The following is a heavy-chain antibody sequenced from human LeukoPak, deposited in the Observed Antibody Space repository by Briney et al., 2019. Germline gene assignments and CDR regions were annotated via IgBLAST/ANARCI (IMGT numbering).Heavy chain of an antibody. CDR3: ARDGLAAAGTLVFDY. CDR1: GYTFTSYG. D-gene: IGHD6-13*01. Sequence: ASVKVSCKASGYTFTSYGISWVRQAPGQGLEWMGWISAYNGNTDYAQKLQGRVTMTTDTSTSTAYMELRSLRSDDTAVYYCARDGLAAAGTLVFDYWGQGTLVTVSS. V-gene: IGHV1-18*01. J-gene: IGHJ4*02. CDR2: ISAYNGNT.